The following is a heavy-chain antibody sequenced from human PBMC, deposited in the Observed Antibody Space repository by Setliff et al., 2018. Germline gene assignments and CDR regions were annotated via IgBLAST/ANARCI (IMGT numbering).Heavy chain of an antibody. CDR3: TTVAIQIWSASGAFDI. V-gene: IGHV3-7*03. CDR2: IRQDGFEK. D-gene: IGHD5-18*01. J-gene: IGHJ3*02. Sequence: GGSLSLSCAASGFMFRGYLMAWVRQAPGKGLEWVASIRQDGFEKHYVDSVKGRFTISRDNGEDSMYLQMSSLRAEDTAVYYCTTVAIQIWSASGAFDIWGRGVLVTVSS. CDR1: GFMFRGYL.